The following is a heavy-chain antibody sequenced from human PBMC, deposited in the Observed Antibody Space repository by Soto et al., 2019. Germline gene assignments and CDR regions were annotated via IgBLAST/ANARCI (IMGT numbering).Heavy chain of an antibody. V-gene: IGHV3-74*01. CDR1: GFTFSSYW. Sequence: EVQLVESGGNLIQPGGSLRLSCAASGFTFSSYWMHWVRQAPGKGLVWVSRINSDGSSTSYVDSVKGRFTISRDNAKNALYLQRNSLSVEDTVVYYCARRGQEGPGLAHWGQGTLVTVSS. CDR2: INSDGSST. CDR3: ARRGQEGPGLAH. J-gene: IGHJ5*02.